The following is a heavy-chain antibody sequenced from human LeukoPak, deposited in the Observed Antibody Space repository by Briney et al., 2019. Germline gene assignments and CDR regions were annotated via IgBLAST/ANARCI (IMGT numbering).Heavy chain of an antibody. V-gene: IGHV3-21*06. CDR1: GFIFSNYY. CDR2: IHGSASYN. CDR3: AKGGAVLWFGELS. Sequence: GGSLRLSCAASGFIFSNYYLNWVRQAPGKGLEWVSCIHGSASYNYYADSVKGRFTVSRDSAKNSLYLEMSSLRVEDTAVYYCAKGGAVLWFGELSWGQGTLVTVSS. D-gene: IGHD3-10*01. J-gene: IGHJ5*02.